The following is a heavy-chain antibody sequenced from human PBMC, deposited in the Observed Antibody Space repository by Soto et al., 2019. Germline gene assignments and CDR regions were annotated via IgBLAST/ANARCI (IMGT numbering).Heavy chain of an antibody. J-gene: IGHJ4*02. CDR2: IYTSGST. Sequence: SETLSLTCTVSGGPINNYYWSWIRQPAGKGLEWIGRIYTSGSTNYNPSLKSRVTMSVDTSKNQFSLKLSSVTAADTAVYYCARVYSGSYYEFDYWGQGTLVTVSS. V-gene: IGHV4-4*07. CDR3: ARVYSGSYYEFDY. CDR1: GGPINNYY. D-gene: IGHD1-26*01.